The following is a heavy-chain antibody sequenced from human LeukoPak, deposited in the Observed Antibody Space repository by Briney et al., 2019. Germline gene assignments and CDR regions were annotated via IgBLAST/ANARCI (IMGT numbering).Heavy chain of an antibody. Sequence: GGSLRLSCAASGFTFSSYSMNWVRQAPGKGLEWVSSISSSSSYIYYAGSVKGRFTISRDNAKNSLYLQMNSLRAEDTAVYYCARDTSVVVYAIYYYYYYMDVWGKGTTVTVSS. V-gene: IGHV3-21*01. D-gene: IGHD2-8*02. CDR1: GFTFSSYS. J-gene: IGHJ6*03. CDR3: ARDTSVVVYAIYYYYYYMDV. CDR2: ISSSSSYI.